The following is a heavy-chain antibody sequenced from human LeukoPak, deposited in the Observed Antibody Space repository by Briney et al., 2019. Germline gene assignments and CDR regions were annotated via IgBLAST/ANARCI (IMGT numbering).Heavy chain of an antibody. Sequence: GESLKISCKGSGFIFPSYWIAWVRQMPGKGLEWMGIIYLSDSDTKYSPSFQGQVTFSADKSISTAYLQWSSLKASDTAMYYCARGRSGGSCHDYWGQGTLVTVSS. J-gene: IGHJ4*02. CDR2: IYLSDSDT. D-gene: IGHD2-15*01. V-gene: IGHV5-51*01. CDR3: ARGRSGGSCHDY. CDR1: GFIFPSYW.